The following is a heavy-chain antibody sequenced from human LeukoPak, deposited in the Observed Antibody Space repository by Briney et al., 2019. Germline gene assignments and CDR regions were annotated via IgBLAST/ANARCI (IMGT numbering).Heavy chain of an antibody. D-gene: IGHD2-15*01. Sequence: GASVKVSCKASGYTFTDYYMHWRRQAPGQGREWMGWINPNSGGINYAQKFQGRVTMTRDTSISTAYMELSRMRSADAAVYYCARQTDCSGGTCYSDFYAFDIWGQGTMVTVSS. CDR1: GYTFTDYY. V-gene: IGHV1-2*02. CDR3: ARQTDCSGGTCYSDFYAFDI. J-gene: IGHJ3*02. CDR2: INPNSGGI.